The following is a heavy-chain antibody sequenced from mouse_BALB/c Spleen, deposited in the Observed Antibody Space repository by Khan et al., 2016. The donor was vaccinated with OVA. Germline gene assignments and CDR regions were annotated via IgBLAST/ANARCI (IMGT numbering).Heavy chain of an antibody. J-gene: IGHJ3*01. D-gene: IGHD2-4*01. CDR3: ARNYDYDEGLVY. CDR1: GFSLTSYG. CDR2: IWSGGST. Sequence: QVQLKQSGPGLVQPSQSLSITCTVSGFSLTSYGIHWVRQSPGKGLEWLGVIWSGGSTDYDAAFISRLSISKDNSKSQVFFKMNSLQGNDTAIYYCARNYDYDEGLVYGGQGTLVTVSA. V-gene: IGHV2-2*02.